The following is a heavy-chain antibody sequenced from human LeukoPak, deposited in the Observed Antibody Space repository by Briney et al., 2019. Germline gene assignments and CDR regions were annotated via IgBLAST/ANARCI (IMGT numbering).Heavy chain of an antibody. CDR2: LYTGGDT. Sequence: GGSLRLSCAASGFTFSSYWMSWVRQAPGKGLEWVSVLYTGGDTYYADSVKGRFTISRDNSKNTLYLQMNSLRAEDTAVYYCARRNYYAGDYAFDLWGQGTMVTVSS. CDR1: GFTFSSYW. J-gene: IGHJ3*01. CDR3: ARRNYYAGDYAFDL. V-gene: IGHV3-53*01. D-gene: IGHD3-10*01.